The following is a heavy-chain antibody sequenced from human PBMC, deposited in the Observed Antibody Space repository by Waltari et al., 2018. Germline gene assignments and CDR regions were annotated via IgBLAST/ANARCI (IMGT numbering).Heavy chain of an antibody. D-gene: IGHD1-26*01. CDR1: GGSISSSSYY. CDR2: IYYSGST. V-gene: IGHV4-39*07. J-gene: IGHJ4*02. CDR3: ARGVEATVDY. Sequence: QLQLQESGPGLVKPSETLFLNCTVSGGSISSSSYYWGWIRQPPGKGLEWIGSIYYSGSTYNNPSLKCRVTISVNTSKNKFSLKLGSVTAADTAVYNCARGVEATVDYWGQGTLVTVSS.